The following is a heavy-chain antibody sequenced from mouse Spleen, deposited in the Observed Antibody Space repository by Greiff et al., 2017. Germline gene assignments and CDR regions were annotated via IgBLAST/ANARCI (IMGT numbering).Heavy chain of an antibody. V-gene: IGHV1-19*01. D-gene: IGHD3-3*01. CDR3: ARWDSSLDY. CDR2: INPYNGGT. J-gene: IGHJ2*01. CDR1: GYTFTDYY. Sequence: VQLKQSGPVLVKPGASVKMSCKASGYTFTDYYMNWVKQSHGKSLEWIGVINPYNGGTSYNQKFKGKATLTVDKSSSTAYMELNSLTSEDSAVYYCARWDSSLDYWGQGTTLTVSS.